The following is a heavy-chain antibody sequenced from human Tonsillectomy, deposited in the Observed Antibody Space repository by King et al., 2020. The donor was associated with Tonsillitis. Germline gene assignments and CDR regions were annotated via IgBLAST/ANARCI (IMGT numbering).Heavy chain of an antibody. CDR3: ATEKVVPTVSHSSGWSFLDYFDY. CDR2: FDPEDAET. V-gene: IGHV1-24*01. Sequence: QLVQSGAEVKKPGASVKVSCKVSGYTLTELSMHWVRQAPGKGLEWMGGFDPEDAETIYAQKFQGRVTMTEDTSTNTAYMKLSSLRAEDTAVYYCATEKVVPTVSHSSGWSFLDYFDYWGQGTLVTVSS. J-gene: IGHJ4*02. CDR1: GYTLTELS. D-gene: IGHD6-19*01.